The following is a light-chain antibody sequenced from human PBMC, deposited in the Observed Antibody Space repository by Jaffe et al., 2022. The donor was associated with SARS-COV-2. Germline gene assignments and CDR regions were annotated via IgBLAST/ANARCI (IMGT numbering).Light chain of an antibody. CDR3: CSSAGGGTFGVV. CDR1: SSDVSTFNL. J-gene: IGLJ2*01. Sequence: QSALTQPASVSGSPGEPIIISCTGTSSDVSTFNLVSWYQQHPGQAPKLIIYEASKRPSGVSDRFSGSSSDDSASLTISGLQAEDEGQYYCCSSAGGGTFGVVFGGGTKLTVL. CDR2: EAS. V-gene: IGLV2-23*01.